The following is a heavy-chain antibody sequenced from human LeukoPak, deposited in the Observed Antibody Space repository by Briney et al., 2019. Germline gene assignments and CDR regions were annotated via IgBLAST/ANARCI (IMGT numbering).Heavy chain of an antibody. CDR2: ISVSGGTT. CDR1: GFTFSSYA. D-gene: IGHD4-17*01. V-gene: IGHV3-23*01. CDR3: HKGGGATVTTRGPY. Sequence: GGSLRLSCAASGFTFSSYAMSWVRQAPGKGLEWVSSISVSGGTTYYADSVKGRFTISRDNSKNTLYLQMNSLRAEDTAVYYCHKGGGATVTTRGPYWGQGTLVTVSS. J-gene: IGHJ4*02.